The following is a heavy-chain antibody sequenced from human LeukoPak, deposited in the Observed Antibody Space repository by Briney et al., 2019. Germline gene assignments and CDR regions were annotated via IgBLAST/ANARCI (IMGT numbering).Heavy chain of an antibody. CDR3: TTRAAMGLGYCSGGSCYVNDY. D-gene: IGHD2-15*01. CDR1: GFTLNNAW. CDR2: IKSKTDGGTT. J-gene: IGHJ4*02. V-gene: IGHV3-15*01. Sequence: GASLRLSCEASGFTLNNAWMSWVRQAPGKGLEWVGRIKSKTDGGTTDYAAPVKGRFTISRDDSKNTLYLQMNSLKTEDTAVYYCTTRAAMGLGYCSGGSCYVNDYWGQGTLVTVSS.